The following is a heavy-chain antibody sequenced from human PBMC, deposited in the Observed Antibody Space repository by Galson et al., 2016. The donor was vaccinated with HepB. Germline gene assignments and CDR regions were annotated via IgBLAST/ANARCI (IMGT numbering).Heavy chain of an antibody. CDR2: ISGNGGST. Sequence: SLRLSCAASGFTFRSYAMRWVRQAPGKGLEWVSVISGNGGSTKYADSEKGRFTISRDNSKNTLYLQMNSLRAEDTAVYYCAKPGTTNAFDIWGQGTMVTVSS. D-gene: IGHD3-10*01. CDR1: GFTFRSYA. CDR3: AKPGTTNAFDI. J-gene: IGHJ3*02. V-gene: IGHV3-23*01.